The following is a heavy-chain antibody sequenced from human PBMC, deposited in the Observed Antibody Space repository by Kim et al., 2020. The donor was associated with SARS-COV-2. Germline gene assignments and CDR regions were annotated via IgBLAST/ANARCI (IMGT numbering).Heavy chain of an antibody. CDR3: ARHMVGEGRYYYYGMDV. V-gene: IGHV3-74*01. Sequence: GGSLRLSCAASGFTFSSYWMHWVRQAPGKGLVWVSRINSDGSSTSYADSVKGRFTISRDNAKNTLYLQMNSLRAEDTAVYYCARHMVGEGRYYYYGMDVWGQGTTVTVSS. CDR2: INSDGSST. CDR1: GFTFSSYW. D-gene: IGHD2-21*01. J-gene: IGHJ6*02.